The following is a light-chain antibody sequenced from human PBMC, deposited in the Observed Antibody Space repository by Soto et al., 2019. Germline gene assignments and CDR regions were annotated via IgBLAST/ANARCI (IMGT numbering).Light chain of an antibody. CDR2: KAS. J-gene: IGKJ1*01. Sequence: DIQMTQSPSTLSASVGDRVTITCRASQSISSWLAWYQQKPGKAPKLLIYKASSLESGVPSRFSGSGSGTEVTLTISSLQSDDCATYYCQQYNSYSPTCGQGTKVEIK. CDR3: QQYNSYSPT. V-gene: IGKV1-5*03. CDR1: QSISSW.